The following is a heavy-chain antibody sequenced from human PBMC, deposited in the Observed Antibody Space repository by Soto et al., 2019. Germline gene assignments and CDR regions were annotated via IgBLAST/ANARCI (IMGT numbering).Heavy chain of an antibody. CDR2: IYYSGST. V-gene: IGHV4-31*03. CDR3: ARIVVVVAAPLSYGMDV. D-gene: IGHD2-15*01. J-gene: IGHJ6*02. Sequence: TPSPPRPVSGGSLSSGGFSKTWIPPHPGKGLEWIGYIYYSGSTYYKPSLKSRVTISVDTSKNQLSLKLSSVTAADTAVYYCARIVVVVAAPLSYGMDVWGQGTTVTVSS. CDR1: GGSLSSGGFS.